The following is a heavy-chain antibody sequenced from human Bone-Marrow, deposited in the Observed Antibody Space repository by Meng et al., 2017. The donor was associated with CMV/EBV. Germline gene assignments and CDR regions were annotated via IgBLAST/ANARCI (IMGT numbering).Heavy chain of an antibody. CDR2: ISSSSAYI. Sequence: GESLKISCAASGFTFSTSSMNWVRQAPGKGLEWLSSISSSSAYIYYADSVKGRFTISRDNARNSLYLQMNSPRAEDTAVYYCASISSSIAVDYWGQGTLVTVSS. CDR1: GFTFSTSS. D-gene: IGHD6-6*01. CDR3: ASISSSIAVDY. V-gene: IGHV3-21*01. J-gene: IGHJ4*02.